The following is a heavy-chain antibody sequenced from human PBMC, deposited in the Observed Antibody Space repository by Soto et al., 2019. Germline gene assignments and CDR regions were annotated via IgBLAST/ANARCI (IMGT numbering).Heavy chain of an antibody. CDR1: GFTFSSYG. Sequence: LRLSCAASGFTFSSYGMNWVRQAPGKGLEWVSGISGSGGSTYYADSVKGRFTIFRDNAKNSLYLQMNSLRAEDTAVYYCARELGQWPGGRWGQGTLVTVSS. CDR2: ISGSGGST. CDR3: ARELGQWPGGR. D-gene: IGHD6-19*01. J-gene: IGHJ4*02. V-gene: IGHV3-23*01.